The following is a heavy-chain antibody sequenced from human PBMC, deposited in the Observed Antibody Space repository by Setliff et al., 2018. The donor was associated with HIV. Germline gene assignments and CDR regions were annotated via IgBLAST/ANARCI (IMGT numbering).Heavy chain of an antibody. CDR2: INSASGGT. V-gene: IGHV1-2*02. CDR3: ARDYIHVFDI. J-gene: IGHJ3*02. CDR1: GYTFTHNY. Sequence: SEKVSCKASGYTFTHNYIHWVRQAPGHGLEWMAWINSASGGTNYAPNFLCRDPVTRDRSINTVSLAVHGLRSDNTAVYYCARDYIHVFDIWGQGTMVTVSS.